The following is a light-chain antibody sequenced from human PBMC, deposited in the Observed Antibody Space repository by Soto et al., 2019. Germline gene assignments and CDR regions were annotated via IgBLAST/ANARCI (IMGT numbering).Light chain of an antibody. V-gene: IGKV3-20*01. Sequence: EILLTQSPGTLSLSPGERATLSCRASQSVSSSYLAWYQQKPGQAPRLLIYDASSRATGIPDRFSGSGSGTDFTLTISRLEPEDFAVYYCQQYGRSPPWTFGQGTKVEIK. J-gene: IGKJ1*01. CDR1: QSVSSSY. CDR3: QQYGRSPPWT. CDR2: DAS.